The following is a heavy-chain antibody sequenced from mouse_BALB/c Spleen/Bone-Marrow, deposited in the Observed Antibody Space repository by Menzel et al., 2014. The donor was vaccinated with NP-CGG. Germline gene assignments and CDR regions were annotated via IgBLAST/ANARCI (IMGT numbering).Heavy chain of an antibody. V-gene: IGHV4-1*02. CDR1: GFDFSTFW. CDR3: ARLHYYGYGAY. Sequence: EVMLVESGGGLVQPGGSLRLSCAASGFDFSTFWMSWVRQAPGKGLEWIGEINPDRRTINYSPSLKDKFVISRDNAKSTLYLLMSKVRSEDTALYYCARLHYYGYGAYWGQGTLVTVSA. J-gene: IGHJ3*01. D-gene: IGHD1-2*01. CDR2: INPDRRTI.